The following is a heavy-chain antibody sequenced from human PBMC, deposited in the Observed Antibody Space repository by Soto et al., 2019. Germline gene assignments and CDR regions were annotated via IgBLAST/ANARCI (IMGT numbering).Heavy chain of an antibody. CDR1: GFSVSSNY. CDR2: IYSTGSK. CDR3: ARSIVVVIRTFNWYFDL. J-gene: IGHJ2*01. Sequence: EVQLVETGGGLIQPGGPLRLSCAASGFSVSSNYMSWVRQAPGKGLGGVSVIYSTGSKYYADSVKGRFIISRDNSKNTLYLEMNSLRAEDTAVYYCARSIVVVIRTFNWYFDLWGRGTLVTVSS. D-gene: IGHD3-22*01. V-gene: IGHV3-53*02.